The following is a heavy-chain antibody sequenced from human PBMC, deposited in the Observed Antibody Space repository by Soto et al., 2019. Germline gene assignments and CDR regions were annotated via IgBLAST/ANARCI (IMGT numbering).Heavy chain of an antibody. V-gene: IGHV3-7*01. J-gene: IGHJ4*02. Sequence: EVQLVQSGGALVKPGGPLSLPCEASVSTFGYYWRSWFAKPPGRGLEWLATIHMGGREKKYVDSVKGRFTTSRDNANSTLYLQMDSLTAEDTAVYYCARDSGYGSGSSVNHYLDYWGQGALVTVSS. CDR3: ARDSGYGSGSSVNHYLDY. D-gene: IGHD3-10*01. CDR1: VSTFGYYW. CDR2: IHMGGREK.